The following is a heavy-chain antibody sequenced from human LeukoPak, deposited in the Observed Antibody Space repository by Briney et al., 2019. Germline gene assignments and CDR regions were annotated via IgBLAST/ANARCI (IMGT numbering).Heavy chain of an antibody. CDR1: GYSFTNYW. CDR3: ARSSGTYRSFDY. V-gene: IGHV5-51*01. Sequence: TGESLKISCKGSGYSFTNYWIGWVRRMPGKGLEWLGIIYPGDSDTRYSPSFQGQVTISTAKSISTAYLQWSSLKASDTAMYYCARSSGTYRSFDYWGQGTLVTVSS. J-gene: IGHJ4*02. CDR2: IYPGDSDT. D-gene: IGHD1-26*01.